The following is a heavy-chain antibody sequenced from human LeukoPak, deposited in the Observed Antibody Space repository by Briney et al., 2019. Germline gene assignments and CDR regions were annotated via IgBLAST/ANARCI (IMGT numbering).Heavy chain of an antibody. D-gene: IGHD2-15*01. Sequence: PGRSLRLSCAASGFTFSSYAMHWVRQAPGKGLEWVAVISYDGSNKYYADSVKGRFTISRDNSKNTLYLQMNSLRAEDTAVYYCAKGVDIVFPSGPGWYYYGMDVWGQGTTVTVSS. J-gene: IGHJ6*02. CDR3: AKGVDIVFPSGPGWYYYGMDV. V-gene: IGHV3-30-3*01. CDR1: GFTFSSYA. CDR2: ISYDGSNK.